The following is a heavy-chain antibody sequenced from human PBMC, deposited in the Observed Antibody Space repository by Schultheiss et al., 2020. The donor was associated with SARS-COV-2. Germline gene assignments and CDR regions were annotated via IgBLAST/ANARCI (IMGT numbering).Heavy chain of an antibody. CDR3: ARDWTIASWAAALDY. D-gene: IGHD6-13*01. CDR2: IRSKANSYAT. CDR1: GFTFSGSA. V-gene: IGHV3-73*01. Sequence: GGSLRLSCAASGFTFSGSAMHWVRQASGKGLEWVGRIRSKANSYATAYAASVKGRFTISRDDSKNTAYLQMNSLKTEDTAVYYCARDWTIASWAAALDYWGQGTLVTVSS. J-gene: IGHJ4*02.